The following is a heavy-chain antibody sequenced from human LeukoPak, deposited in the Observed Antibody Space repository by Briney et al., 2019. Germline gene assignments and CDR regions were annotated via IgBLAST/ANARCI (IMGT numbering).Heavy chain of an antibody. J-gene: IGHJ4*02. D-gene: IGHD3-10*01. CDR1: GFTFSSYG. CDR3: AKVATMVRGVIHGLIDY. CDR2: ISYDGSNK. V-gene: IGHV3-30*18. Sequence: GGSLRLSCAASGFTFSSYGMHWVRQAPGKGLEWVAVISYDGSNKYYADSVKGRFTISRDNSKNTLYLQMNSLRAEDTAVYYCAKVATMVRGVIHGLIDYWGQGTLVTVSS.